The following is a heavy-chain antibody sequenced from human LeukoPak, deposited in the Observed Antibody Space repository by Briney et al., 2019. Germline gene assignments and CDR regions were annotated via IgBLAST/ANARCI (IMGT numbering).Heavy chain of an antibody. D-gene: IGHD3-9*01. V-gene: IGHV4-59*08. Sequence: PSETLSLTCTVSGGSISSYYWSWIRQPPGKGLEWVGYIYYSGSTNYNPSLKSRVTISVDTSKNQFSLKLSSVTAADTAVYYCARHSRYDILTGYYKGCFDYWGQGTLVTVSS. CDR1: GGSISSYY. CDR3: ARHSRYDILTGYYKGCFDY. CDR2: IYYSGST. J-gene: IGHJ4*02.